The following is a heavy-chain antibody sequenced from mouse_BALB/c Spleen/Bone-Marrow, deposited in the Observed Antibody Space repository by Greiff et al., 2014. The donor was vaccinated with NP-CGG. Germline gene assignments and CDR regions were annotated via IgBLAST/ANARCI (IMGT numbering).Heavy chain of an antibody. V-gene: IGHV1S81*02. D-gene: IGHD2-10*01. CDR2: IKPSNGRT. CDR1: GYXFTXYW. CDR3: AIGLLGDY. J-gene: IGHJ4*01. Sequence: KXSGAELVKPGASVKLSCKASGYXFTXYWXHXXXXXXXXXLEWIGEIKPSNGRTNYNEKFKSKATLTVDKSSSTAYMQLSSLTSEDSAVYYCAIGLLGDYWGQGTSVTVSS.